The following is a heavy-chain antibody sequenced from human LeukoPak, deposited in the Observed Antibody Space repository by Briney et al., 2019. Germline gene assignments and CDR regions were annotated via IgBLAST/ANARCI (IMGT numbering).Heavy chain of an antibody. CDR2: ISSSGSTI. Sequence: GGSLRLSCAASGFTFSDYYMSWIRQAPGKGLEWVSYISSSGSTIYYADSVKGRFTISRDNAKNSLYLQMNSLRAEDTAVYYCARVERDSSSWYTPIYYYYYMDVWGKGTTVTVSS. D-gene: IGHD6-13*01. J-gene: IGHJ6*03. CDR3: ARVERDSSSWYTPIYYYYYMDV. CDR1: GFTFSDYY. V-gene: IGHV3-11*04.